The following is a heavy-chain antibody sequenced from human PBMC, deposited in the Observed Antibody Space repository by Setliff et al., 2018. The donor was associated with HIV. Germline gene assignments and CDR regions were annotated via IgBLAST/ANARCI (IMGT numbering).Heavy chain of an antibody. Sequence: SETLSLTYTVSGGSISSDYWSWIRQPPGKGMEWIGFIYDSGSTNYNPSLESRVTISVDTSKNQFSLKLSSVTAADTAVFYCARGCSGYYEDYWGQGTLVTVSS. CDR2: IYDSGST. D-gene: IGHD3-22*01. J-gene: IGHJ4*02. V-gene: IGHV4-59*12. CDR1: GGSISSDY. CDR3: ARGCSGYYEDY.